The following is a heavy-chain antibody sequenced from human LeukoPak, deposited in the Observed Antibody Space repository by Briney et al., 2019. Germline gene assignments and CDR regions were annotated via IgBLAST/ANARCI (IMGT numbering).Heavy chain of an antibody. Sequence: GGSLRLSCAASGFTFSSYGMHWVRQAPGKGLEWVAFIRYDGSNKYYADSVKGRFTISRDNSKNTLYLQMNSLRAEDTAVYYCAKEGYDILTGQLNAFDIWGQGTMVTVSS. J-gene: IGHJ3*02. V-gene: IGHV3-30*02. CDR2: IRYDGSNK. CDR3: AKEGYDILTGQLNAFDI. CDR1: GFTFSSYG. D-gene: IGHD3-9*01.